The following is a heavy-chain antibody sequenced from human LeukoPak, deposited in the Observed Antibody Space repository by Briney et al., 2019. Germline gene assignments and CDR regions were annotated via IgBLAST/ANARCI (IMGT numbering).Heavy chain of an antibody. D-gene: IGHD1-26*01. CDR1: GFTFDDYA. V-gene: IGHV3-9*01. Sequence: GGSLRLSCAASGFTFDDYAMHWVRQAPGKGLEWVSGISWNSGSIGYADSVKGRFTISRDNAKNSLYLQMNSLRAEDTAVYYCAKTLVGATPLPFDYWGQGTLVTVSS. CDR2: ISWNSGSI. CDR3: AKTLVGATPLPFDY. J-gene: IGHJ4*02.